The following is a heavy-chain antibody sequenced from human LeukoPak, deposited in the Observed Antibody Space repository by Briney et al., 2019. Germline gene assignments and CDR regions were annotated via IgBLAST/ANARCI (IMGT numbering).Heavy chain of an antibody. V-gene: IGHV3-30*02. Sequence: PGGSLRLSCAASGFTFSSYGMHWVRQAPGKGLEWVAFIRDDGSNKYYADSVKGRFTISRDNSKTTLYLQMNSLRAEETAVYYCARSAFHVFCGGDCQTSFDPSGEGALVTAS. J-gene: IGHJ5*02. D-gene: IGHD2-21*02. CDR1: GFTFSSYG. CDR3: ARSAFHVFCGGDCQTSFDP. CDR2: IRDDGSNK.